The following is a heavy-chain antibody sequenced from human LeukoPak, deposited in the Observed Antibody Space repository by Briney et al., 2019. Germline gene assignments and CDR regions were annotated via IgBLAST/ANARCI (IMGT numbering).Heavy chain of an antibody. CDR2: ISSSSSYI. D-gene: IGHD3-3*01. CDR3: ARAMEYYEIDY. CDR1: GFTFSSYS. Sequence: GGSLRLSCAASGFTFSSYSMNWVRQAPGKGLEGVSSISSSSSYIYYADSVKGRFTISRDNATNSLYLQMNSLRAEDTAVYYCARAMEYYEIDYWGQGTLVTVSS. V-gene: IGHV3-21*01. J-gene: IGHJ4*02.